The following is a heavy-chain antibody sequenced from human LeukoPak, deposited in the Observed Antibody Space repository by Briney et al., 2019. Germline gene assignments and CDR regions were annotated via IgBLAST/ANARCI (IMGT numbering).Heavy chain of an antibody. CDR1: GYTFTGYY. D-gene: IGHD6-13*01. CDR3: ARDREYSSSWYAA. CDR2: INPNSGGT. V-gene: IGHV1-2*02. J-gene: IGHJ5*02. Sequence: PGASVKVSCKASGYTFTGYYMHWVRQAPGQGLGWMGWINPNSGGTNYAQKFQGRVTMTRDTSISTAYMELSRLRSDDTAVYYCARDREYSSSWYAAWGQGTLVTVSS.